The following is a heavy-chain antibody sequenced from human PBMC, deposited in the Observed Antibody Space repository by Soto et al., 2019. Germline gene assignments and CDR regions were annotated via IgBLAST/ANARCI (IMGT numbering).Heavy chain of an antibody. CDR2: IIPILGIA. CDR1: GGTFSSYT. J-gene: IGHJ6*02. V-gene: IGHV1-69*08. Sequence: QVQLVQSGAEVKKPGSSVKVSCKASGGTFSSYTISWVRQAPGQGLEWMGRIIPILGIANYAQKFQGRVTITADKSTNTAYMELSSLRSEDTAVYYCARDPPFAVVIKQGMDVWGQGTTVTVSS. CDR3: ARDPPFAVVIKQGMDV. D-gene: IGHD3-22*01.